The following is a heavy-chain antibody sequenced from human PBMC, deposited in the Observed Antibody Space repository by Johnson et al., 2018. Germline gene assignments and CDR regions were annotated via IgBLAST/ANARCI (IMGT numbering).Heavy chain of an antibody. J-gene: IGHJ6*03. CDR2: ISYDGSNK. V-gene: IGHV3-30*18. CDR3: AKDKGWSSSTYYYYMDV. D-gene: IGHD6-6*01. Sequence: QVQLVESGGGVVQXGRSLRLSCAASGFTFSSYGMHWVRQAPGKGLEWVAVISYDGSNKYYADSVKGRFTIPRDNSKNTLYLQMNSLRAEDTALYYCAKDKGWSSSTYYYYMDVWGKGTTVTVSS. CDR1: GFTFSSYG.